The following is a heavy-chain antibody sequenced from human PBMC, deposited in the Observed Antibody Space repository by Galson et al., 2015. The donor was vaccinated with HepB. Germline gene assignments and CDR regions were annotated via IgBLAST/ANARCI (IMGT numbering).Heavy chain of an antibody. V-gene: IGHV3-9*01. D-gene: IGHD6-6*01. CDR3: ARDNPDGEQVVRRGALDI. Sequence: SLRLSCAASGFTFESHAMHWVRQAPGKGLEWVASISYNSGIVGYADSVKGRFTISRDNAKNLLYLQMNSLRDEDTALYYCARDNPDGEQVVRRGALDIWGQGTMVTISS. CDR1: GFTFESHA. J-gene: IGHJ3*02. CDR2: ISYNSGIV.